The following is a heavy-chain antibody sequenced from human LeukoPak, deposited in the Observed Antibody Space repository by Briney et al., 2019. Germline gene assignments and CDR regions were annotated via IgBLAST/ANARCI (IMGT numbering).Heavy chain of an antibody. D-gene: IGHD6-6*01. CDR2: IYYSGST. J-gene: IGHJ4*02. Sequence: SETLSLTCTVSGGSISSSSYYWGWIRQPPGKVLEWIGSIYYSGSTYYNPSLKSRVTISVDTSKNQFSLKLSSVTAADTAVYYCASYSGRSIAARQRRAAADYWGQGTLVTVSS. V-gene: IGHV4-39*01. CDR3: ASYSGRSIAARQRRAAADY. CDR1: GGSISSSSYY.